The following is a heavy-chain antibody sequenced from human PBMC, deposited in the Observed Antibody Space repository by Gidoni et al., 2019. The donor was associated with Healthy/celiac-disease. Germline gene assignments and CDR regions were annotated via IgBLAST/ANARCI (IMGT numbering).Heavy chain of an antibody. CDR2: ISSNGGST. CDR1: GFPFSSYA. D-gene: IGHD1-26*01. J-gene: IGHJ4*02. Sequence: EVQLVDSGGGLVQPGGSLRLSWSASGFPFSSYAMHWVRQAPGKGLEYVSAISSNGGSTYYADSVKGRFTISRDNSKNTLYLQMSSLRAEDTAVYYCVKDEGKYSGRTGFDYWGQGTLVTVSS. V-gene: IGHV3-64D*06. CDR3: VKDEGKYSGRTGFDY.